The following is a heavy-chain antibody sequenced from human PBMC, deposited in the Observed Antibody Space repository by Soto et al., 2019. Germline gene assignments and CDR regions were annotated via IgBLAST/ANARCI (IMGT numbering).Heavy chain of an antibody. D-gene: IGHD3-10*01. Sequence: SETLSLTCTVSGGSISGYYWSWIRQPAGKGLEWIGRLYTTGSTNYNPSLQSRVTMSVDTSKNEFSLKVSSVTAADTAVYFCARVRDYGLGTNRHYYGMDVWGQGTTVTVSS. CDR1: GGSISGYY. V-gene: IGHV4-4*07. CDR2: LYTTGST. J-gene: IGHJ6*02. CDR3: ARVRDYGLGTNRHYYGMDV.